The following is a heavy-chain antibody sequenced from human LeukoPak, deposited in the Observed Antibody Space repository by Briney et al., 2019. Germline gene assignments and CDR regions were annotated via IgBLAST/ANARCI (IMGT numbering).Heavy chain of an antibody. Sequence: GGSLRLSCAASGFTFTDSYMTWVRQAPGKGLEWVSAISGSGGSTYYADSVKGRFTISRDNSKNTLYLQMNSLRAEDTAVYYCAKDLPYYYGSGSYYPDFDYWGQGTLVTVSS. J-gene: IGHJ4*02. CDR2: ISGSGGST. V-gene: IGHV3-23*01. CDR3: AKDLPYYYGSGSYYPDFDY. CDR1: GFTFTDSY. D-gene: IGHD3-10*01.